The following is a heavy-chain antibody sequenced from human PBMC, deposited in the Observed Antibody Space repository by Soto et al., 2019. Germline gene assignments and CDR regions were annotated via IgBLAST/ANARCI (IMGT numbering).Heavy chain of an antibody. J-gene: IGHJ3*02. CDR1: GGSISSSSYY. CDR2: IYYSGST. D-gene: IGHD3-10*01. Sequence: QLQLQESGPGLVKPSETLSLTCTVSGGSISSSSYYWGWIRQPPGKGLEWIGSIYYSGSTYYNPSLKSRVTRSVDKYKDQFSLKLSSVTAADTTVYYCAKGGSESYSNAFDIWGQGTMVTVSS. CDR3: AKGGSESYSNAFDI. V-gene: IGHV4-39*01.